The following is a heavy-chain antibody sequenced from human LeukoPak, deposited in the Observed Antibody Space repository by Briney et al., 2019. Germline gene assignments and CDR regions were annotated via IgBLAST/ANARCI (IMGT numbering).Heavy chain of an antibody. CDR1: GFIFTNYW. CDR3: ARDSVQLWSYFDY. D-gene: IGHD5-18*01. CDR2: IKKDGSEK. Sequence: GGSLRLSCASSGFIFTNYWMTWVRQAPGKGLEWVANIKKDGSEKYYVDSVKGRFIISRDDAKKSVYLQMNSLRAEDTAVYYCARDSVQLWSYFDYWGQGTLVTVSS. V-gene: IGHV3-7*01. J-gene: IGHJ4*02.